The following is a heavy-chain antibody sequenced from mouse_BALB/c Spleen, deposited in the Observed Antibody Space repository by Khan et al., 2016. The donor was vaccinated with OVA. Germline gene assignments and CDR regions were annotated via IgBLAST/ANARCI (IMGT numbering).Heavy chain of an antibody. CDR2: IMSNGGSI. V-gene: IGHV5-6-2*01. Sequence: DVKLVESGGGLVKLGGSLPLSCSASGFSFSGYYMSWVRQTPEKRLVVVAAIMSNGGSIYYRATVKGRFTISRDPAKNHLYLQLSSLKSEDTALYECARHYGYDGELAYWGQGTLGTVSA. D-gene: IGHD2-2*01. CDR3: ARHYGYDGELAY. CDR1: GFSFSGYY. J-gene: IGHJ3*01.